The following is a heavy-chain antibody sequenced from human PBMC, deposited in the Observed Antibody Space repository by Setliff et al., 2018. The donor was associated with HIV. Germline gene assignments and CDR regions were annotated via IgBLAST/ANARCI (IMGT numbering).Heavy chain of an antibody. J-gene: IGHJ6*03. D-gene: IGHD2-2*01. CDR3: VRGYCSSTTCYDDYYYMDV. Sequence: SETLSLTCTVSGGSISGHYWSWIRQPPGKGLEWIAYIFYTGSTNYNPSRKSRVTISVDTSKNQFFLKLSSVTAADTAVYYCVRGYCSSTTCYDDYYYMDVWGKGSTVTVSS. CDR2: IFYTGST. V-gene: IGHV4-59*11. CDR1: GGSISGHY.